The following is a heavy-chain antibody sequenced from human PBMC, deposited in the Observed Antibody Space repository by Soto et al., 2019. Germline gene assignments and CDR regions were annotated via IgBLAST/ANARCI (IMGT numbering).Heavy chain of an antibody. Sequence: GGSLSLSCVASRFTFSSYEVHWVRDAPGKGLDWVSYISSGGSTVYYAYSVKGRFTISRDNTRNSLYLQMNSLKTEHTAVYYCTTDITIFGVVYYYYYGMDVWGQGTTVTLSS. D-gene: IGHD3-3*01. CDR2: ISSGGSTV. J-gene: IGHJ6*02. CDR1: RFTFSSYE. CDR3: TTDITIFGVVYYYYYGMDV. V-gene: IGHV3-48*03.